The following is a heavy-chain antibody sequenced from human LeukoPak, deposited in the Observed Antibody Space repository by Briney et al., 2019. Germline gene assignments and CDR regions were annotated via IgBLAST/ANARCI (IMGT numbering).Heavy chain of an antibody. CDR3: ARDLDDIVVVPAAYGMDV. J-gene: IGHJ6*02. D-gene: IGHD2-2*01. CDR1: GYTFTSYA. Sequence: ASVKVSCKASGYTFTSYAMHWVRQAPGQRLEWMGWISAYNGNTNYAQKLQGRVTMTTDTSTSTAYMELRSLRSDDTAVYYCARDLDDIVVVPAAYGMDVWGQGTTVTVSS. CDR2: ISAYNGNT. V-gene: IGHV1-18*01.